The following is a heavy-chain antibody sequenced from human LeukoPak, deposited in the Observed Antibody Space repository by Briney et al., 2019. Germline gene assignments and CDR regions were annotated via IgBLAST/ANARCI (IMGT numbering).Heavy chain of an antibody. Sequence: SETLSLTCTVSGGSISSYYWSCIRQPPGKGLEWIGYIYYSGSTNYNPSLKSRVTISVDTSKNQFSLKLSSVTASDTAVYYCARHRSYDYFDYWGQGTLVTVSS. V-gene: IGHV4-59*08. CDR1: GGSISSYY. J-gene: IGHJ4*02. D-gene: IGHD2-2*01. CDR2: IYYSGST. CDR3: ARHRSYDYFDY.